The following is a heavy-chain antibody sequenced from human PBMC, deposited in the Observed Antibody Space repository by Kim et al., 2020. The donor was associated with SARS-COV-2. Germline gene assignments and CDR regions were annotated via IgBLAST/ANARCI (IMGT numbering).Heavy chain of an antibody. Sequence: GGSLRLSCAASGFTFSSYWIHWVRQAPGHVLVFFSRFYSVGVTTSYADSVKVRFTISRDNAKCTLYLQMNSLRAEDTAVYYCASRRYTGTYYYFDYWGQGTLVTVSS. CDR2: FYSVGVTT. V-gene: IGHV3-74*01. J-gene: IGHJ4*02. CDR1: GFTFSSYW. D-gene: IGHD1-26*01. CDR3: ASRRYTGTYYYFDY.